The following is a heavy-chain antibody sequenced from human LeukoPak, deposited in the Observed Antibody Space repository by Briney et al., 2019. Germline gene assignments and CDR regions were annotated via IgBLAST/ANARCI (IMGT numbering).Heavy chain of an antibody. Sequence: PSETLSLTCTVSGGSTINYFRSWIRQPAGKGLEWIGHIYSSGTTHYNPSLNNRVTISLDTSKNQFSLHLNSVTAADTAVYYWARAEGSGSGAYTLDYWGQGILVTVSS. J-gene: IGHJ4*02. CDR3: ARAEGSGSGAYTLDY. CDR2: IYSSGTT. D-gene: IGHD3-10*01. CDR1: GGSTINYF. V-gene: IGHV4-4*07.